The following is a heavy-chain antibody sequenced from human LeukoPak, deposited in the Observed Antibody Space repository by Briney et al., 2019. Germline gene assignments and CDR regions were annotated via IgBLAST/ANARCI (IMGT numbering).Heavy chain of an antibody. CDR1: GFTFSNYD. J-gene: IGHJ4*02. CDR2: ISCECSRT. D-gene: IGHD3-22*01. V-gene: IGHV3-23*01. CDR3: AKDSSVYCYDSRSLDY. Sequence: GGFLRLSCAASGFTFSNYDFGWVRQAPGKGLEWVSSISCECSRTFYVDYVKGRFSISRDNSKNTLYLQMNSLRAEDTAVYYCAKDSSVYCYDSRSLDYWGKGTLVSVSS.